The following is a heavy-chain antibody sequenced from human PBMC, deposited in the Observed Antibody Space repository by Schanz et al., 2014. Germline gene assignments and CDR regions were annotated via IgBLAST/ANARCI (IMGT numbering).Heavy chain of an antibody. CDR2: IWHDGSKT. J-gene: IGHJ4*02. CDR3: AKGDTSGYYPHFDQ. D-gene: IGHD3-22*01. Sequence: QAHLVESGGGVVQPGGSLRLSCLTSGFTLTSYGMHLVRQAPGKGLEWVAIIWHDGSKTFYTDSVKGRFTISRDNPRNTVFLQMNSLRAEDTALYYCAKGDTSGYYPHFDQWGQGTLVTVSS. V-gene: IGHV3-33*06. CDR1: GFTLTSYG.